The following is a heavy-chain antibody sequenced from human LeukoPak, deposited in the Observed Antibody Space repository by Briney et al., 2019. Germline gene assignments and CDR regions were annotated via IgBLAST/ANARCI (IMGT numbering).Heavy chain of an antibody. V-gene: IGHV5-10-1*01. J-gene: IGHJ4*02. D-gene: IGHD3-16*01. CDR3: ARTPYADDY. CDR1: GYTFTNYL. CDR2: IDPSDSHT. Sequence: GDSLRISCQASGYTFTNYLITWLRQMPVKGLEWMGRIDPSDSHTTSSPSFQGHVTISADKSISTAYLQWSSLKASDTDMYYCARTPYADDYWSQGTLVTVSS.